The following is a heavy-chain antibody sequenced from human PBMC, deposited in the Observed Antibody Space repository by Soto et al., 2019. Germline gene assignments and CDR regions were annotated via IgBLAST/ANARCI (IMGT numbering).Heavy chain of an antibody. J-gene: IGHJ6*03. CDR2: MNPNSGNT. Sequence: ASLKVSCKASGYTFTSYDINWVRQATGQGLEWMGWMNPNSGNTGYAQKFQGRVTMTRNTSISTAYMELSSLRSEDTAVYYCARGYYYYYYMDVWGKGTTVTVSS. CDR3: ARGYYYYYYMDV. CDR1: GYTFTSYD. V-gene: IGHV1-8*01.